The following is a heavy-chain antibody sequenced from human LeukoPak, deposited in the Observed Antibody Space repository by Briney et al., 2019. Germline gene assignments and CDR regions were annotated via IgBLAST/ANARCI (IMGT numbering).Heavy chain of an antibody. CDR1: GGSIRSSSYY. CDR3: VQNIPGTIEH. D-gene: IGHD1-7*01. CDR2: IYPTGTT. Sequence: PSETLSLTCTVSGGSIRSSSYYWGWIRQPPGKGLECVGNIYPTGTTYYNPSLKSRVTISIDTSKSQFSLRLNSVTAADTAVYYCVQNIPGTIEHWGQGTLVTVSS. J-gene: IGHJ1*01. V-gene: IGHV4-39*01.